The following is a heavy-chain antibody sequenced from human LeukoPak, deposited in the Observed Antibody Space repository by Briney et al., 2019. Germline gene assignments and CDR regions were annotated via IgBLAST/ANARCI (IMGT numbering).Heavy chain of an antibody. J-gene: IGHJ5*02. Sequence: SETLSLTCTASGGSISSSSYYWGWIRQPPGKGLEWVGEINHSGSTNYNPSLKSRVTISVDTSKNQFSLKLSSVTAADTAVYYCARGRRSYCSGGSCYKFDPWGQGTLVTVSS. CDR3: ARGRRSYCSGGSCYKFDP. CDR2: INHSGST. D-gene: IGHD2-15*01. CDR1: GGSISSSSYY. V-gene: IGHV4-39*07.